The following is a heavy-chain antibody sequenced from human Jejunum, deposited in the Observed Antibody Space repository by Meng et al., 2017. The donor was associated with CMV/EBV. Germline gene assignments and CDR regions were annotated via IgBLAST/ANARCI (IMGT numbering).Heavy chain of an antibody. J-gene: IGHJ4*02. CDR2: IRHDGSED. CDR1: GFPFNIYD. D-gene: IGHD2-15*01. Sequence: VQVVGSGGGVVQPGGSLRLSCVTSGFPFNIYDMHWVRQAPGKGLDWVTCIRHDGSEDFYVDSVKGRFTISRDNSKNTLYLQMNSLRVDDLALYYCTKGGFDSWGQGTLVTVSS. CDR3: TKGGFDS. V-gene: IGHV3-30*02.